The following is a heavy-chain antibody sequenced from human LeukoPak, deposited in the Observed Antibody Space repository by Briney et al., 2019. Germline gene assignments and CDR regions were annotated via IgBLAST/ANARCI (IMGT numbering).Heavy chain of an antibody. J-gene: IGHJ6*03. D-gene: IGHD4-11*01. CDR2: IYSGGST. V-gene: IGHV3-53*01. CDR3: ASCTVTTYDYYYYMDV. CDR1: GFTPSSNY. Sequence: GGSLRLSCAASGFTPSSNYMSWVRQAPGKGLEWVSVIYSGGSTYYADSVKGRFTISRDNSKNTLYLQMNSLRAEDTAVYYCASCTVTTYDYYYYMDVWGKGTTVTVSS.